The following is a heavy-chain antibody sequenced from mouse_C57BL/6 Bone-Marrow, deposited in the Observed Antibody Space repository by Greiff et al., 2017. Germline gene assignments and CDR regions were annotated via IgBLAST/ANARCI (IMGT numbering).Heavy chain of an antibody. J-gene: IGHJ4*01. Sequence: EVQLMESGGGLVKPGGSLKLSCAASGFTFSSYAMSWVRQTPEQRLEWVATISDGGSYTNYPDNVTGRFTISRDNAKNNLYLQMSHLKSEDTAKYYWERGGGAWDEAMDYWGQGTSVTVSS. CDR2: ISDGGSYT. CDR1: GFTFSSYA. CDR3: ERGGGAWDEAMDY. V-gene: IGHV5-4*01. D-gene: IGHD4-1*01.